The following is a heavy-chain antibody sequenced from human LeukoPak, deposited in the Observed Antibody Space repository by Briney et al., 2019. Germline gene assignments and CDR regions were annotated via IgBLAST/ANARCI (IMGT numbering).Heavy chain of an antibody. CDR3: ARDRESSNYYYHYYGMDV. D-gene: IGHD2-2*01. J-gene: IGHJ6*02. V-gene: IGHV1-18*01. CDR1: GYTFTSYG. Sequence: ASVKVSCKASGYTFTSYGISWVRQAPGQGLEWMGWISAYNGNTNYAQKLQGRVTMTTDTSTSTAYMELRSLRSDDTAVYYCARDRESSNYYYHYYGMDVWGQGTTVTVS. CDR2: ISAYNGNT.